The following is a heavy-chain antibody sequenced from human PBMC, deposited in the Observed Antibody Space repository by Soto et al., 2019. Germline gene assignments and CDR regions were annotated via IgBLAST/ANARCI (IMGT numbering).Heavy chain of an antibody. CDR3: AISYSSSWYGFLFDP. J-gene: IGHJ5*02. D-gene: IGHD6-13*01. CDR1: GGSVSSGSYY. Sequence: PSETLSLTCTVSGGSVSSGSYYWSWIRQPPGKGLEWIGYIYYSGSTNYNPSLKSRVTISVDTSKNQFSLKLSSVTAADTAVYYCAISYSSSWYGFLFDPWGQGTLVTVSS. V-gene: IGHV4-61*01. CDR2: IYYSGST.